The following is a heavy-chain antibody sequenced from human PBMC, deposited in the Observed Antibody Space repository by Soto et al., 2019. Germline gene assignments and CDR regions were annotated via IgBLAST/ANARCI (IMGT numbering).Heavy chain of an antibody. D-gene: IGHD4-17*01. J-gene: IGHJ4*02. Sequence: TLSLTCNVSGGSISSGGYYWSWIRQYPGKGLEWIGYIYYSGSTYYNPSLKSRVTISLDTSKNQFSLKLTSVTAADTAVYYCARGHYGDYAFDSWGQGTLVPVSS. V-gene: IGHV4-31*03. CDR1: GGSISSGGYY. CDR3: ARGHYGDYAFDS. CDR2: IYYSGST.